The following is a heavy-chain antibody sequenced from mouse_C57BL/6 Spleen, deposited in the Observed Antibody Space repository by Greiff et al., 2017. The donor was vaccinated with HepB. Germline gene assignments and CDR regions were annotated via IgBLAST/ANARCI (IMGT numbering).Heavy chain of an antibody. J-gene: IGHJ3*01. CDR2: INPNYGTT. V-gene: IGHV1-39*01. D-gene: IGHD2-3*01. Sequence: VQLKESGPELVKPGASVKISCKASGYSFTDYNMNWVKQSNGKSLEWIGVINPNYGTTSYTQKCKGTATLTVDQSSSTAYMPLNSLTSEDSAVYYCAIGGYYVGSFAYWGQGTLVTVSA. CDR1: GYSFTDYN. CDR3: AIGGYYVGSFAY.